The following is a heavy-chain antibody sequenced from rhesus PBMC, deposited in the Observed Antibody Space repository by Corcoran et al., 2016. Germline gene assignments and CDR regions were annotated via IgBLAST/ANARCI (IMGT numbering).Heavy chain of an antibody. CDR3: TRGGIAAADYFYY. Sequence: QVQLVQSGAEIKQPGDSVKLSCKASGYTFTSYYMHWVSQAPGQGLEWIELISPDNGNKGYAQNFQGRVTITTEPSKSTGYMALSSLRSEDTAVYYCTRGGIAAADYFYYWGQGVLVTVSS. J-gene: IGHJ4*01. CDR2: ISPDNGNK. V-gene: IGHV1-1*01. CDR1: GYTFTSYY. D-gene: IGHD6-31*01.